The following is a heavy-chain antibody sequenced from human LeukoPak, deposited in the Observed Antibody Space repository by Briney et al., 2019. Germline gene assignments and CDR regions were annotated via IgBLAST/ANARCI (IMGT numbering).Heavy chain of an antibody. J-gene: IGHJ3*02. Sequence: GASVKVSCKASGGTFSSYAISWVRQAPGQGLEWMGGIIPIFGTANYAQKFQGRVTITTDESTSTAYMELSSLRSEDTAVYYCARDRRGYSYGGAFDIWGQGTMVTVSS. CDR2: IIPIFGTA. CDR1: GGTFSSYA. D-gene: IGHD5-18*01. CDR3: ARDRRGYSYGGAFDI. V-gene: IGHV1-69*05.